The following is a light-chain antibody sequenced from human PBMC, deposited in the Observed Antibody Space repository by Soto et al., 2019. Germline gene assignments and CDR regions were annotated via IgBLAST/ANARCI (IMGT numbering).Light chain of an antibody. J-gene: IGLJ3*02. CDR3: CSYAGGVV. V-gene: IGLV2-11*01. CDR1: SSDVGGYKY. CDR2: DVR. Sequence: QSALTQPRSESGSPGQSVTISCTGTSSDVGGYKYVSWYQQHPGKAPKLMIYDVRKRPSGVPDRFSGSKSANAASLTISGLQAEDEADYYCCSYAGGVVFGGGTKLTVL.